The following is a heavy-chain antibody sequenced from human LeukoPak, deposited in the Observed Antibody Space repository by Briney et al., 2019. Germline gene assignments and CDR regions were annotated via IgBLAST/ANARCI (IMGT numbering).Heavy chain of an antibody. D-gene: IGHD6-19*01. CDR1: GFTFSSYA. J-gene: IGHJ4*02. V-gene: IGHV3-30-3*01. CDR3: ARDQSWSSSIAVAGILS. CDR2: ISYDGSNK. Sequence: GGSLRLSCAASGFTFSSYAMHWVRQAPGKGLEWVAVISYDGSNKYYADSVKGRFTISRDNSKNTLYLQMNSLRAEDTAVYYCARDQSWSSSIAVAGILSWGQGTLVTVSS.